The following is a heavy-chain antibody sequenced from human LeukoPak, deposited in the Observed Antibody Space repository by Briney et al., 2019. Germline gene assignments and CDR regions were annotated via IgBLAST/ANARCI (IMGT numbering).Heavy chain of an antibody. J-gene: IGHJ4*02. Sequence: GGSLRLSCAASGFSFSSYAMSWVRQVPGKGLDWVSAISGSGSNTYYADSVRGRFTISRDNSKNKLFLQMNSLRAADTAVYYCAQEGIVVAPLDWGEGALVTVSS. D-gene: IGHD3-22*01. CDR3: AQEGIVVAPLD. CDR1: GFSFSSYA. CDR2: ISGSGSNT. V-gene: IGHV3-23*01.